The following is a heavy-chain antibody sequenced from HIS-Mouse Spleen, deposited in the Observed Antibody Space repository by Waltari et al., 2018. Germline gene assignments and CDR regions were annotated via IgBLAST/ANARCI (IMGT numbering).Heavy chain of an antibody. V-gene: IGHV4-39*01. CDR3: ARTSIAAPRHFDY. CDR2: IYYSGTT. D-gene: IGHD6-6*01. CDR1: GGSISSSSYY. J-gene: IGHJ4*02. Sequence: QLQLQESGPGLVKPSETLSLTCTVSGGSISSSSYYWGWIRQPPGKGLEWIGSIYYSGTTYSNPSLKSRVTISVDTSKNQFSLKLSSVTAADTAVYYCARTSIAAPRHFDYWGQGTLVTVSS.